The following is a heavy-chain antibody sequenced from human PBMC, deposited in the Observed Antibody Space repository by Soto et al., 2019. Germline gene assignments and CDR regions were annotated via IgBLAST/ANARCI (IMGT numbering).Heavy chain of an antibody. CDR1: GFTFSSYG. V-gene: IGHV3-33*01. Sequence: QVQLVESGGGVVQPGRSLRLSCAASGFTFSSYGMHWVRQAPGKGLEWVAVIWYDGSNKYYADSVKGRFTISRDNSKNTLYLQMKSLRAEDTAVYYCARPITMVRGVRRDGMDVWGQGTTVTVSS. CDR2: IWYDGSNK. CDR3: ARPITMVRGVRRDGMDV. J-gene: IGHJ6*02. D-gene: IGHD3-10*01.